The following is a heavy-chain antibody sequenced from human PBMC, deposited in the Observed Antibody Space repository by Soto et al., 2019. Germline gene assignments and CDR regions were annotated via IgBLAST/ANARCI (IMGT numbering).Heavy chain of an antibody. J-gene: IGHJ6*02. V-gene: IGHV3-7*01. CDR2: IKQDGGEK. CDR1: GFTSSNAW. CDR3: ARDPSIVLVPAATYYYYYYGMDV. Sequence: GGSLRLSCAASGFTSSNAWMSWVRQAPGKGLEWVANIKQDGGEKYYVDSVKGRFTISRDNAKNSLYLQMNSLRAEDTAVYYCARDPSIVLVPAATYYYYYYGMDVWGQGTTVTVSS. D-gene: IGHD2-2*01.